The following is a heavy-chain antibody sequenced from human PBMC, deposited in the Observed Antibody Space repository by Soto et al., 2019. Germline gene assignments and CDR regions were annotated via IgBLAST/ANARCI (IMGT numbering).Heavy chain of an antibody. V-gene: IGHV2-5*02. D-gene: IGHD1-26*01. Sequence: QITLKESGPTLVKPTQTLTLTCTFSGFSLSTVGVGVVWVRHPPGKALEWLALLYWDDNKHYSPSLKSKLTITKDTSKNQVVLTMTTIDPVDTATYYCARTGQELLPFDIWGQVTMVTVSS. CDR1: GFSLSTVGVG. CDR3: ARTGQELLPFDI. J-gene: IGHJ3*02. CDR2: LYWDDNK.